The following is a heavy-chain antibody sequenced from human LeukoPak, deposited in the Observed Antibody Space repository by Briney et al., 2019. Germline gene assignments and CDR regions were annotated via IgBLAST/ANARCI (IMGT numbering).Heavy chain of an antibody. CDR1: GGTFSSYA. CDR3: ARGKKKYSYGYMDV. J-gene: IGHJ6*03. V-gene: IGHV1-69*05. Sequence: GSSVKVSCKASGGTFSSYAISRVRQAPGQGLEWMGGIIPIFGTANYAQKFQGRVTITTDESTSTAYMELSSLRSEDTAVYYCARGKKKYSYGYMDVWGKGTTVTVSS. D-gene: IGHD5-18*01. CDR2: IIPIFGTA.